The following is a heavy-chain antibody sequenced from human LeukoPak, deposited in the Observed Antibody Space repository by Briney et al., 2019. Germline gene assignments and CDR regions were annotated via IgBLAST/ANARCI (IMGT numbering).Heavy chain of an antibody. J-gene: IGHJ6*02. CDR1: GFTFDDYA. D-gene: IGHD2-2*01. Sequence: PGRSLRLSCATSGFTFDDYAMHWVRQAPGKGLEWVSGISWNSGSIGYADSVKGRFTISRDNAKNSLYLQMNSLRAEDTALCYCAKDKYQLLSYGMDVWGQGTTVTVSS. V-gene: IGHV3-9*01. CDR2: ISWNSGSI. CDR3: AKDKYQLLSYGMDV.